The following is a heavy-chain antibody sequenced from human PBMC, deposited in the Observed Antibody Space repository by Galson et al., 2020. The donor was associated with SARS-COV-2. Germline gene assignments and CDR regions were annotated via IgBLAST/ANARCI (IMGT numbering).Heavy chain of an antibody. D-gene: IGHD3-3*01. CDR2: ISSSSSTI. CDR3: ARDLGYDFWSGYSRTMDV. V-gene: IGHV3-48*01. Sequence: GESLKISCAASGFTFSSYSMNWVRQAPGKWLEWVSYISSSSSTIYYADSVKGRFTISRDNAKNSLYLQMNSLRAEDTAVYYCARDLGYDFWSGYSRTMDVWGKGTTVTVSS. J-gene: IGHJ6*04. CDR1: GFTFSSYS.